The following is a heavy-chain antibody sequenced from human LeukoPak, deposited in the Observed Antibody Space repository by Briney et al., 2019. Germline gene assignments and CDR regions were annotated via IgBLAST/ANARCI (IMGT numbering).Heavy chain of an antibody. Sequence: ASVKVSCKASGGTFSSYAISWVRQAPGQGLEWMGGIIPIFGTANYAQKFQGRVTITTDESTSTAYMELSSLRSEDTAVYYCARAPRRGTSIYYYYYMDVWGKGTTVTVSS. J-gene: IGHJ6*03. CDR1: GGTFSSYA. V-gene: IGHV1-69*05. CDR2: IIPIFGTA. D-gene: IGHD1-14*01. CDR3: ARAPRRGTSIYYYYYMDV.